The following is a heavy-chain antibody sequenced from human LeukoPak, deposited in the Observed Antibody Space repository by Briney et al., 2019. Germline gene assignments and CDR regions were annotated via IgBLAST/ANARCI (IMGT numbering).Heavy chain of an antibody. CDR3: AKVDDFWSGYSSFDY. CDR2: ISGSGGST. J-gene: IGHJ4*02. CDR1: GFTFSSYA. V-gene: IGHV3-23*01. D-gene: IGHD3-3*01. Sequence: QAGGSLRLSCAASGFTFSSYAMSWVRQAPGKGLEWVSAISGSGGSTYYADSVKGRFTISRDNSKNTLYLQMNSLRAEDTAVYYCAKVDDFWSGYSSFDYWGQGTLVTVSS.